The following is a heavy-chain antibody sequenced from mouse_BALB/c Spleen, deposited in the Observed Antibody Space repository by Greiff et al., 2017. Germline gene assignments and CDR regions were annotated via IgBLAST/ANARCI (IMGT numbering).Heavy chain of an antibody. Sequence: EVKLMESGGGLVKPGGSLKLSCAASGFTFSSYAMSWVRQSPEKRLEWVAEISSGGSYTYYPDTVTGRFTISRDNAKNTLYLEMSSLRSEDTAMYYCARDRGSLAYWGQGTLVTVSA. V-gene: IGHV5-9-4*01. CDR2: ISSGGSYT. J-gene: IGHJ3*01. D-gene: IGHD3-1*01. CDR3: ARDRGSLAY. CDR1: GFTFSSYA.